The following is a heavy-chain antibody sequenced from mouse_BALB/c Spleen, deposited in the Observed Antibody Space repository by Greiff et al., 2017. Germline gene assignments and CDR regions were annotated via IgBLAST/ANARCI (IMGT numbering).Heavy chain of an antibody. CDR1: GFTFSSFG. V-gene: IGHV5-17*02. J-gene: IGHJ2*01. CDR3: AKGPFDY. Sequence: DVMLVESGGGLVQPGGSRKLSCAASGFTFSSFGMHWVRQAPEKGLEWVAYISSGSSTIYYADTVKGRFTISRDNPKNTLFLQMTSLRSEDTAMYYCAKGPFDYWGQGTTLTVSS. CDR2: ISSGSSTI.